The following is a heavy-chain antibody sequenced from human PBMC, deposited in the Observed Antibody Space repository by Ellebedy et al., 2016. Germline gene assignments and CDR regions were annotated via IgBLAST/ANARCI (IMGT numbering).Heavy chain of an antibody. CDR2: INHSGNT. J-gene: IGHJ4*02. CDR1: NGSFTDYY. D-gene: IGHD3-16*02. CDR3: AGSHIWGRFRRNYFDY. Sequence: SETLSLTXGVYNGSFTDYYWTWIRQPPGKGLEWIGEINHSGNTNYNPSLKSRVTFSVDTSKNQFSLKLSSVTAADTAVYFCAGSHIWGRFRRNYFDYWGQGTLVTVSS. V-gene: IGHV4-34*01.